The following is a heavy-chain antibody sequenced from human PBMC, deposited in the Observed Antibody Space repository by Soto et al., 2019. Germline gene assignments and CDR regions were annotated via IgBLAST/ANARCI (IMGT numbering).Heavy chain of an antibody. J-gene: IGHJ4*02. Sequence: QVQLQQWGAGLLKPSETLSLTCAVYGGSFSGYYWSWIRQPPGKGLEWIGEINHSGSTNYNPSLQSRVTISVDTAKNQWSLKLSSVTAADTAGYYCARGPWRGYYLYYFDYWGQGTMGTVSS. V-gene: IGHV4-34*01. CDR2: INHSGST. D-gene: IGHD3-3*01. CDR1: GGSFSGYY. CDR3: ARGPWRGYYLYYFDY.